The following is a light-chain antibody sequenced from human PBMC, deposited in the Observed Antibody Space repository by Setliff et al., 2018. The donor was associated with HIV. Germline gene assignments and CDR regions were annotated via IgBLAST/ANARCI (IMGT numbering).Light chain of an antibody. J-gene: IGLJ1*01. CDR1: SSDVGAYNY. V-gene: IGLV2-14*03. CDR2: DVT. CDR3: SSYTSSTSRV. Sequence: HSALTQPRSVSGSPGQSVTFSCTGSSSDVGAYNYVSWYQQHPGKAPKLLSYDVTNRPSGVSNRFSGSKSANTASLTISVLQAEDEADYYCSSYTSSTSRVFGSGTKVTVL.